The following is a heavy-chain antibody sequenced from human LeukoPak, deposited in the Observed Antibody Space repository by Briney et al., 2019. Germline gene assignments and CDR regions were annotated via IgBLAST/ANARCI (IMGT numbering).Heavy chain of an antibody. J-gene: IGHJ2*01. Sequence: ETLSLTCTVXGGXISXXSYYWGWXRQPPXKGLEXXXNIYYSRSTHYSPSLKSRVTISVDTSKNQFSLKLSSVTAADTAVYYCARGLSMIVVVVHDWYFDLWGRGTLVTVSS. CDR3: ARGLSMIVVVVHDWYFDL. D-gene: IGHD3-22*01. V-gene: IGHV4-39*01. CDR2: IYYSRST. CDR1: GGXISXXSYY.